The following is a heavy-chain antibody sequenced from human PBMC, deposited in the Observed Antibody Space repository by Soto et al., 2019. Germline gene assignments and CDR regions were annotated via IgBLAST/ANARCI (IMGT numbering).Heavy chain of an antibody. D-gene: IGHD2-15*01. V-gene: IGHV5-51*01. J-gene: IGHJ4*02. CDR1: GYSFTSYW. CDR2: IYPGDSDT. Sequence: GESLKISCKGSGYSFTSYWIGWVRQMPGKGREWMGIIYPGDSDTRYSPSFQGQVTISADKSISTAYLQWSSLKASDTAMYYCARLALRRGYCSGGSCSPRGSSFDYWGQGTLVTVSS. CDR3: ARLALRRGYCSGGSCSPRGSSFDY.